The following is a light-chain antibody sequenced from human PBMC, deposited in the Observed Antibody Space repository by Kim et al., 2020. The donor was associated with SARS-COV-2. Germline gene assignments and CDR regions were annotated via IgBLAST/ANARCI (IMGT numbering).Light chain of an antibody. CDR3: QQSYTTPWT. J-gene: IGKJ1*01. V-gene: IGKV1-39*01. Sequence: ASVGDIVTITCRASQSIRHYLSWYKQKPGQAPNLLIYAASTLRSGVPSRFSGSGSGTDFTLTISSLQLEDFATYYCQQSYTTPWTFGQGTKVDIK. CDR1: QSIRHY. CDR2: AAS.